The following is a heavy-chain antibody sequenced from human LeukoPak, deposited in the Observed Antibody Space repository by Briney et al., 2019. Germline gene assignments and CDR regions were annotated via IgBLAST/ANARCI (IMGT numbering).Heavy chain of an antibody. V-gene: IGHV3-30-3*01. Sequence: GGSLRLSCAASGFTFSSYAMHWVRQAPGKGLEWVAVISYDGSNKYYADSVKGRFTISRDNSKNTLYLQMNSLRAEDTAVYYCARMYYDFWSGRHYYYGMDVWGQGTTATVSS. CDR1: GFTFSSYA. CDR3: ARMYYDFWSGRHYYYGMDV. D-gene: IGHD3-3*01. J-gene: IGHJ6*02. CDR2: ISYDGSNK.